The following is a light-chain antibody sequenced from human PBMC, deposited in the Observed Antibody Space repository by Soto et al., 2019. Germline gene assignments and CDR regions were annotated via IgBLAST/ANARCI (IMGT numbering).Light chain of an antibody. CDR1: PGISASY. Sequence: VLTQSPGTLSLSPGERATLSCKVSPGISASYFAWYQQKPGQPPRLLIYGASSRATGIPTRFSGSGSAAHFTLTISRLEREDFTVYYCQQYSRPYTFGQVTNLEIK. CDR2: GAS. V-gene: IGKV3-20*01. CDR3: QQYSRPYT. J-gene: IGKJ2*01.